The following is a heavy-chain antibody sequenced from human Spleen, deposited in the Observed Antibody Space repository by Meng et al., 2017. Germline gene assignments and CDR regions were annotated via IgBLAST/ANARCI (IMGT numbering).Heavy chain of an antibody. Sequence: SETLSLTCTVSGGSISSYYWSWIRQPPGRGLEWIAYIYYSGTTNYNPTLKSRVTISVDTSKNQFSLKLSSVTAADTAVYYCARGVITMVRGVIIWFDPWGQGTLVTVSS. D-gene: IGHD3-10*01. CDR1: GGSISSYY. J-gene: IGHJ5*02. CDR3: ARGVITMVRGVIIWFDP. V-gene: IGHV4-59*01. CDR2: IYYSGTT.